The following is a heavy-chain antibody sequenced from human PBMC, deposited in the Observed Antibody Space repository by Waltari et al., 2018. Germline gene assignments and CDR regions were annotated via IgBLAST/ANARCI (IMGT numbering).Heavy chain of an antibody. J-gene: IGHJ6*02. Sequence: QLQLQESGPGLVKPSETLSFTCTVSGGSISSSSYYWGWIRQPPGKGLEWIGRIYYSGCTYCQPSLRRRVTIAVDTAKNQFSLKRSSVTAADTAVYYCARLNTIGNPLGHYYYGMDVWGQGTTVTVS. CDR1: GGSISSSSYY. CDR2: IYYSGCT. D-gene: IGHD3-3*01. V-gene: IGHV4-39*01. CDR3: ARLNTIGNPLGHYYYGMDV.